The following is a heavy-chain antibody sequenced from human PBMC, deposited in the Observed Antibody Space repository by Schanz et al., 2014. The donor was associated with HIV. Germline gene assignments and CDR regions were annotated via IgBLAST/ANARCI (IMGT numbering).Heavy chain of an antibody. Sequence: QVQLVQSGAEVKKPGSSVKVSCKASGYTFTSHGISWVRQAPGQGLEWMGWISPYNGNTNYGQKFQGRVTMTADESTSTAYMELTGLNPEDTAIYYCARDDVLDSLASWGQGTLVTVSS. V-gene: IGHV1-18*01. CDR1: GYTFTSHG. CDR2: ISPYNGNT. J-gene: IGHJ5*02. CDR3: ARDDVLDSLAS. D-gene: IGHD2-21*01.